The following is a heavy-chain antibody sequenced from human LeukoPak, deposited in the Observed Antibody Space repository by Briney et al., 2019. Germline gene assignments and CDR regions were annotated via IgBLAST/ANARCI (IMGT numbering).Heavy chain of an antibody. CDR1: GFTFSSYA. V-gene: IGHV3-23*01. Sequence: GGSLRLSCATSGFTFSSYAMSWVRQAPGKGLEWASGISGSGGSTYYADSVKGRFTISRDNSKNTLYLQVNSLRVEDTALYYCARRDYYLGSYVDYWGQGTLVTVSS. CDR3: ARRDYYLGSYVDY. J-gene: IGHJ4*02. CDR2: ISGSGGST. D-gene: IGHD3-10*01.